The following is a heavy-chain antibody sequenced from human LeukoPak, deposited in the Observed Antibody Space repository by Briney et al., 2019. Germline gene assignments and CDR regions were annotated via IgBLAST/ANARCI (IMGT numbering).Heavy chain of an antibody. J-gene: IGHJ4*02. D-gene: IGHD3-16*01. CDR1: GFSFGSYN. Sequence: GGSLRLSCAASGFSFGSYNMGWVRQAPGKGLEWISYISSRSTTMYYAHSVKGRFTVSRDNAKSSLYMKMNSLRAEDTAIYYCARDGNSWGNHDFGGRGQLVPVSS. CDR2: ISSRSTTM. V-gene: IGHV3-48*01. CDR3: ARDGNSWGNHDF.